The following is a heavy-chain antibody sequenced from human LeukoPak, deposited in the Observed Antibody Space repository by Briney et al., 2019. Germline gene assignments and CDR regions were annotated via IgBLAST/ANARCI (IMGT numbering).Heavy chain of an antibody. V-gene: IGHV4-38-2*02. CDR3: ARDSSSTGDAFDI. D-gene: IGHD6-25*01. CDR1: GYSISSGYY. J-gene: IGHJ3*02. Sequence: SETLSLTCTVSGYSISSGYYWGWIRQPPGKGLEWIGSIYHSGSTYYNPSLKSRVTISVDTSKNQFSLKLSSVTAADTAVYYCARDSSSTGDAFDIWGQGAMVTVSS. CDR2: IYHSGST.